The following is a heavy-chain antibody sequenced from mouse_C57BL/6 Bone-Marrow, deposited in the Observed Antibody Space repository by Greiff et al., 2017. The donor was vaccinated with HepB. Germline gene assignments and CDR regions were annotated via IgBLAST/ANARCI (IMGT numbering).Heavy chain of an antibody. CDR3: ARGATVVATRPHYFDY. J-gene: IGHJ2*01. CDR1: GYAFSSSW. D-gene: IGHD1-1*01. V-gene: IGHV1-82*01. CDR2: IYPGDGDT. Sequence: QVQLQQSGPELVKPGASVKISCKASGYAFSSSWMNWVKQRPGKGLEWIGRIYPGDGDTNYNGKFKGKATLTADKSSSTAYMQLSSLTSEDSAVYFCARGATVVATRPHYFDYWGQGTTLTVSS.